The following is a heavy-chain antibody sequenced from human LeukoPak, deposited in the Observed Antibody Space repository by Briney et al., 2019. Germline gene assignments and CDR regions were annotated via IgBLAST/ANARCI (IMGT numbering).Heavy chain of an antibody. CDR1: GFTSSSYA. Sequence: PGRSLRLSCAASGFTSSSYAMHWVRQAPGKGLEWVAVISYDGSNKYYADSVKGRFTISRDNSKNTLYLQMNSLRAEDTAVYYCARADYDAWGQGTLVTVSS. CDR2: ISYDGSNK. J-gene: IGHJ5*02. D-gene: IGHD3-3*01. CDR3: ARADYDA. V-gene: IGHV3-30-3*01.